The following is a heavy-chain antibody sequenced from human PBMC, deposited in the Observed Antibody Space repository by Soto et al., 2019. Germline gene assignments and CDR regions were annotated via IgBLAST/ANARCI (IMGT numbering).Heavy chain of an antibody. Sequence: EVQLLGSGGGLVQPGGSLRLSCVGSGFTFSTYWMNWVRQAPGMGLEWVANINPDGDVGVYVDSVKGRFTTSRDNARNSLYLQMNSLRVDDTAVYFCAGWGGHDYNYWGQGIQVIVSS. J-gene: IGHJ4*02. CDR3: AGWGGHDYNY. CDR2: INPDGDVG. D-gene: IGHD3-16*01. V-gene: IGHV3-7*03. CDR1: GFTFSTYW.